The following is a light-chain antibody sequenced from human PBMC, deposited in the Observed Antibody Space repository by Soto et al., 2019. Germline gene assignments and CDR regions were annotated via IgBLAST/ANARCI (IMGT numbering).Light chain of an antibody. CDR3: QQYGSSPLWT. V-gene: IGKV3-20*01. J-gene: IGKJ1*01. Sequence: EIVLTQSPATLSVSPGGRATLSCRASQSINRYLAWYQHKPGQAPRLLIYGASSRATGIPDRFSGSGSGTDFTLTISRLEPEDFAVYYCQQYGSSPLWTFGQGTKVDTK. CDR1: QSINRY. CDR2: GAS.